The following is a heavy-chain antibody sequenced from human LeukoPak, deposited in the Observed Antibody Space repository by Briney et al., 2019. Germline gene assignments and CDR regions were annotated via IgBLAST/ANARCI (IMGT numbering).Heavy chain of an antibody. D-gene: IGHD2-2*02. CDR3: ARGYCSSTSCYTVDY. J-gene: IGHJ4*02. V-gene: IGHV3-30-3*01. Sequence: PGRSLRLSCVASGFTFSSYAMHWVRQAPGKGLEWVAVILYDGSNKYYADSVKGRFTISRDNSKNTLYLQMNSLRAEDTAVYYCARGYCSSTSCYTVDYWGQGTLVTVSS. CDR1: GFTFSSYA. CDR2: ILYDGSNK.